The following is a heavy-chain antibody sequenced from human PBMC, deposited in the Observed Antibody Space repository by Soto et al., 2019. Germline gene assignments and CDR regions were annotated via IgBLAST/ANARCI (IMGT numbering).Heavy chain of an antibody. CDR1: GYTFTSYA. D-gene: IGHD6-13*01. V-gene: IGHV7-4-1*01. CDR2: INTNTGSP. CDR3: ARDCGSYTTSYDWFDL. Sequence: QVQLVESGGGVVQPGRSLRLSCAASGYTFTSYAINWVRQAPGQGLEWMGWINTNTGSPTYVQGFTGRFVFSSDTSVSTAYLEIYSLKAEDTATYYCARDCGSYTTSYDWFDLWGQGTLVTVSS. J-gene: IGHJ5*02.